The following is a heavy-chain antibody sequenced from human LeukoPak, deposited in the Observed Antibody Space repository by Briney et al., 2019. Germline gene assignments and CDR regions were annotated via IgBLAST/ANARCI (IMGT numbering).Heavy chain of an antibody. J-gene: IGHJ4*02. V-gene: IGHV4-38-2*01. Sequence: PSETLSLTCAVSGYSISSAYYWGWIRQPPGKGLEWIGSVYHSGTTYYSPSLKSRVTISVDTSKNQFSLKLSSVTAAETAVYYCARGYAFDYWGQGTLVTVSS. D-gene: IGHD5-12*01. CDR3: ARGYAFDY. CDR2: VYHSGTT. CDR1: GYSISSAYY.